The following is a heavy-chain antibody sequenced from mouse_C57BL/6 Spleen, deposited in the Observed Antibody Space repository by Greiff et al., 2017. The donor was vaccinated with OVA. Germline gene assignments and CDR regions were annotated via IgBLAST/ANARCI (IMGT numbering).Heavy chain of an antibody. Sequence: EVQLQQSGPELVKPGASVKISCKASGYTFTDYYMNWVKQSHGKSLEWIGDINPNNGGTSYNQKFKGTATLTVDKSSSTAYMELRSLTSEDAAVYYCAYYYGSNPFAYWGQGTLVTVSA. CDR2: INPNNGGT. J-gene: IGHJ3*01. CDR3: AYYYGSNPFAY. CDR1: GYTFTDYY. V-gene: IGHV1-26*01. D-gene: IGHD1-1*01.